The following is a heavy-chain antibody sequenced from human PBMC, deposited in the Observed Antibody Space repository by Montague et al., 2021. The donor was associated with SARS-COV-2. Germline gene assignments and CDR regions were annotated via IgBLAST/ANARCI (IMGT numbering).Heavy chain of an antibody. V-gene: IGHV3-9*01. CDR3: VKDKASYYYDTSGYYYSALFDF. J-gene: IGHJ5*01. D-gene: IGHD3-22*01. CDR1: GFTFDDYA. CDR2: ISWNSGNM. Sequence: SLRLSCAASGFTFDDYATHWVRQAPGKGLEWVSGISWNSGNMGYXDSVKGRFTISRDNAQNSLYLQMSSLRAEDTAFYYCVKDKASYYYDTSGYYYSALFDFWGQGTLVTVSS.